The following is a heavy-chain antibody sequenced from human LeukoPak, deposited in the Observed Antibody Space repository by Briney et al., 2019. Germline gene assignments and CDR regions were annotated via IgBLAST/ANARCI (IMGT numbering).Heavy chain of an antibody. CDR3: ARVEGVATMQYYYYYMDV. CDR1: GRTFRSYA. D-gene: IGHD5-12*01. V-gene: IGHV1-69*05. Sequence: CSGKASCKPSGRTFRSYAISWVRQAAGHGVEWVGGIIPFFATANYAQKFQGRVTITTDESTSTAYMELSSVRSEDTGVYYCARVEGVATMQYYYYYMDVWGKGTTVAVSS. CDR2: IIPFFATA. J-gene: IGHJ6*03.